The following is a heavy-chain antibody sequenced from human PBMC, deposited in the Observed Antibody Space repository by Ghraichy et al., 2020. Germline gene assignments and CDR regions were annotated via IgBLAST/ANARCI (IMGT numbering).Heavy chain of an antibody. D-gene: IGHD1-14*01. Sequence: SETLSLTCTVSGGSISSYYWSWIRQPPGKELEWIGYFYYSGSTNYSPSLKSRVTISLDTSKNQFSLKVNPVTAADTAVYYCARRSATENWYFDLWGRGTLVTVSS. CDR3: ARRSATENWYFDL. CDR1: GGSISSYY. V-gene: IGHV4-59*08. CDR2: FYYSGST. J-gene: IGHJ2*01.